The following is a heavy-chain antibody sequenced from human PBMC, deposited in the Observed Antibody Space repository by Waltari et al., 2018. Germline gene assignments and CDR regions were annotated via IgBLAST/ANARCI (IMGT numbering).Heavy chain of an antibody. Sequence: QVQLVQSGAEVKKPGSSVKVSCKASGSAFRRYAISWVRKAPGQGLEWMGGSIPILGIANYAQKFQGRVTITADKSTSTAYMELSSLRSEDTAVYYCAREDQQLVRYYYYMDVWGKGTTVTVSS. D-gene: IGHD6-13*01. CDR3: AREDQQLVRYYYYMDV. CDR1: GSAFRRYA. V-gene: IGHV1-69*10. CDR2: SIPILGIA. J-gene: IGHJ6*03.